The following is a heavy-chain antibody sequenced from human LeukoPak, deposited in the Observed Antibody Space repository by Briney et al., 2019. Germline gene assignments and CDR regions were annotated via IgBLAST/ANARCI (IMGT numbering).Heavy chain of an antibody. CDR3: ARRITIFGVAASYYMDV. Sequence: PGGSLRLSCAASGFTFSSYSMNWVRQAPGKGLEWVSYIGNSGDTIYYADSVKGRFTISRDYDKRSLYLQINSLRAEDTAVYYCARRITIFGVAASYYMDVWGKGTTVTVSS. CDR1: GFTFSSYS. J-gene: IGHJ6*03. CDR2: IGNSGDTI. D-gene: IGHD3-3*01. V-gene: IGHV3-48*01.